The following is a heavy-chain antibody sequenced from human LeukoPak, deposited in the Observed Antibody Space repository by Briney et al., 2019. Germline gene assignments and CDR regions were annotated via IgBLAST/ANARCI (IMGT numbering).Heavy chain of an antibody. CDR3: ARGSSGWPFDY. Sequence: GGSLRLSCAASGFTFTNYWIHWVRQAPGKGLMWVSRIKSDGITTNYADSVKGRFTISRDNAKNTVYLQMNSLRAEDTAVYYCARGSSGWPFDYWGQGTLVTVSS. J-gene: IGHJ4*02. CDR2: IKSDGITT. D-gene: IGHD6-19*01. CDR1: GFTFTNYW. V-gene: IGHV3-74*01.